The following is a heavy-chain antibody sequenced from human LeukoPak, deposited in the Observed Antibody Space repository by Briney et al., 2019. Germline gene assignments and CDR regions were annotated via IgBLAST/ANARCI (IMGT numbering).Heavy chain of an antibody. J-gene: IGHJ4*02. V-gene: IGHV4-39*01. CDR3: ARRSQTTAGRGIDY. CDR1: GGSISSSSSYY. Sequence: SETLSHTCTVSGGSISSSSSYYWAWIRQPPGKGLEWIGTMSNTGRTYYNPSLKSRVTISGDTSKNQFSLKVISVTAADTAVFYCARRSQTTAGRGIDYWGQGTLVTVSS. D-gene: IGHD6-13*01. CDR2: MSNTGRT.